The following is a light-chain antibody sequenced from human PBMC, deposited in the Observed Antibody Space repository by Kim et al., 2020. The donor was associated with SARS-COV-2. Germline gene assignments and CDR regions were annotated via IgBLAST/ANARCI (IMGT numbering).Light chain of an antibody. CDR3: QQYNNWPPIT. Sequence: SPGERVTLPCRASQSLGHNLPWYQQKPGQAPRLPIYAASTRATGVPARFSGSGTGTEFTLTISSLQSEDFAVYYCQQYNNWPPITFGQGTRLEIK. CDR1: QSLGHN. J-gene: IGKJ5*01. V-gene: IGKV3-15*01. CDR2: AAS.